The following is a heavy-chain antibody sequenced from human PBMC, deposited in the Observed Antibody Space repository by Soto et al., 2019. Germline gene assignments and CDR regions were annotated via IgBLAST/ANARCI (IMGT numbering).Heavy chain of an antibody. CDR2: IYYSGSI. J-gene: IGHJ5*02. CDR1: GGSISSSSDY. V-gene: IGHV4-39*01. CDR3: ARQSSGWYNWFDP. Sequence: SETLSLTCSVSGGSISSSSDYWGWIRQPPGKGLEWIGSIYYSGSIYYNPSLKSRVTISVDTSKNQFSLKLSSVTAAETAVYYCARQSSGWYNWFDPWGQGTLVTVSS. D-gene: IGHD6-19*01.